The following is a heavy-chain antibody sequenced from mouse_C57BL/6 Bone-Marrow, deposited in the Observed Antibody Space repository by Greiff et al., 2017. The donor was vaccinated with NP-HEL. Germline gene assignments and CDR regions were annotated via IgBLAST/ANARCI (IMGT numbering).Heavy chain of an antibody. J-gene: IGHJ3*01. D-gene: IGHD2-3*01. CDR2: IDPNSGGT. CDR3: ARESLYDGYYVWFAY. Sequence: QVHVKQPGAELVKPGASVKLSCKASGYTFTSYWMHWVKQRPGRGLEWIGRIDPNSGGTKYNEKFKSKATLTVDKPSSTAYMQLSSLTSEDSAVYYCARESLYDGYYVWFAYWGQGTLVTVSA. CDR1: GYTFTSYW. V-gene: IGHV1-72*01.